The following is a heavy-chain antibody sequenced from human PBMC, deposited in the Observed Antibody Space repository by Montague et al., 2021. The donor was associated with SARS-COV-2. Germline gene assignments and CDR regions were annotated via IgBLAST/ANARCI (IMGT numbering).Heavy chain of an antibody. CDR3: ARLGLQLLGGHYFDY. J-gene: IGHJ4*02. CDR2: IYYSGXT. D-gene: IGHD5-24*01. V-gene: IGHV4-61*05. CDR1: GGSISSSSYY. Sequence: SETLSLTCTVSGGSISSSSYYWGWIRQPPGKGLEWIGYIYYSGXTXCXXXXKXRVTTSVDTSKNQFSLKLSSVTAADTAVYYCARLGLQLLGGHYFDYWGQGTLVTVSS.